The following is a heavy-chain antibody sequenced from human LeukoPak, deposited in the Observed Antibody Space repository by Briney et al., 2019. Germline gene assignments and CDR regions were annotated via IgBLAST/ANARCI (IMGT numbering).Heavy chain of an antibody. V-gene: IGHV3-7*03. CDR2: IKQGGSAK. J-gene: IGHJ4*02. D-gene: IGHD2-21*01. Sequence: GGSLRLSCAASGFTVSSYWMSWVSPAPGEGLEWVVTIKQGGSAKYHVDTVKGRCTISRYNAKHSLSLQMNSMTAEDTAVYSCARDRYLNYWGQGTLVTVPA. CDR1: GFTVSSYW. CDR3: ARDRYLNY.